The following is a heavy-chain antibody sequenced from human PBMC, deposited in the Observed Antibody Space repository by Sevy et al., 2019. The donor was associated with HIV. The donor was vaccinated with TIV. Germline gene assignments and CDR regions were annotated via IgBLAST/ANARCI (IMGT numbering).Heavy chain of an antibody. Sequence: LSLTCAASGFTFSSYWMHWVRQAPGKGLVWVSRISSDESRTTCADSVKGRFTISRDNAKNTLYLQMNSLRAEDTAVYYCARPNGGNFNGMDVWGQGTTVTVSS. CDR1: GFTFSSYW. J-gene: IGHJ6*02. V-gene: IGHV3-74*01. CDR3: ARPNGGNFNGMDV. D-gene: IGHD2-8*01. CDR2: ISSDESRT.